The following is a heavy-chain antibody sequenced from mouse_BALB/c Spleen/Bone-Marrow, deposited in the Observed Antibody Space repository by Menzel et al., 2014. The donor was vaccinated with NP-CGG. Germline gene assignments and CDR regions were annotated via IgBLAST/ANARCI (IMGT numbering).Heavy chain of an antibody. Sequence: DVKLVESGGGLVKSGGSLELSCAASGFSFNSYGMSWVRQTPEKRLEWVATISGGGSYTFYPDSVKGRFTISRDNAKNNLYLQLSSLRSEDTALYYCARHAYYDQTEVSFVYWGQGTLVTVSA. CDR3: ARHAYYDQTEVSFVY. CDR2: ISGGGSYT. V-gene: IGHV5-9-2*01. CDR1: GFSFNSYG. J-gene: IGHJ3*01. D-gene: IGHD2-4*01.